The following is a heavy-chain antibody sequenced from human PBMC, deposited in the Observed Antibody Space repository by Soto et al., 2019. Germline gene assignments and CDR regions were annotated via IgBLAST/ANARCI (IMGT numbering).Heavy chain of an antibody. Sequence: GESLKISCKGSGYSFTSYLIGWVRQMPGKGLEWMGSIYPGDSGTRCSPSFQGQGTISADKSISTAYMQWRSLKASDTAMYYCARLRGYCSSTSCYSSHYYYYMDVWGKGTTVTVSS. J-gene: IGHJ6*03. D-gene: IGHD2-2*01. CDR2: IYPGDSGT. CDR3: ARLRGYCSSTSCYSSHYYYYMDV. CDR1: GYSFTSYL. V-gene: IGHV5-51*01.